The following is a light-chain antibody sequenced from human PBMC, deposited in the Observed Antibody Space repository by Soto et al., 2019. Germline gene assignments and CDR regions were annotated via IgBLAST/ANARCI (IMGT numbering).Light chain of an antibody. Sequence: DIHMTQSPSTLSASVGDRVTITCRASQSISIRLAWYQQKPGKAPNLLIYKTSSLDSGVPSRFSGSGSGTEFTLTISSLQPDDCATYYCQHNNDYSWTFGQVTKVEIK. V-gene: IGKV1-5*03. CDR2: KTS. CDR1: QSISIR. J-gene: IGKJ1*01. CDR3: QHNNDYSWT.